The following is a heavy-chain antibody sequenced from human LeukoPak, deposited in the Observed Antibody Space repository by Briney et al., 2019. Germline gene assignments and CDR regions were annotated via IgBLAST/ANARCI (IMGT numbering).Heavy chain of an antibody. Sequence: GGSLRLSCAASGFTVSSNYMSWVRQAPGKGLEWVSVLYSGGSTYYADSVKGRFTISRDNSKNTLYLQMNSLRAEDTAVYYCVRFLGGATRGFDIWGQGTMVTVSS. V-gene: IGHV3-66*01. CDR3: VRFLGGATRGFDI. CDR2: LYSGGST. D-gene: IGHD1-26*01. J-gene: IGHJ3*02. CDR1: GFTVSSNY.